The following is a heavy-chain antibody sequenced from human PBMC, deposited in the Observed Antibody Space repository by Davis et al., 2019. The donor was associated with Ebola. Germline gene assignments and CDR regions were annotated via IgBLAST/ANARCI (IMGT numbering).Heavy chain of an antibody. CDR3: ARSKWITIIGVANNWFDP. Sequence: GASLKISCTASGYSFTSYWIGWVRQMPGKGLEWMWIIYPGDSATRYSPSFQGQVTISAAKSISTAYLQWSSLKASDTAMYYCARSKWITIIGVANNWFDPWGQGTLVTVSS. D-gene: IGHD3-3*01. CDR1: GYSFTSYW. J-gene: IGHJ5*02. CDR2: IYPGDSAT. V-gene: IGHV5-51*01.